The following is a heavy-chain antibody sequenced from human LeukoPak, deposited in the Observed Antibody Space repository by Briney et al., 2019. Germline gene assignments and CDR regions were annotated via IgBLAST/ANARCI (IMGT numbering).Heavy chain of an antibody. J-gene: IGHJ4*02. CDR2: INWNGGST. D-gene: IGHD1-20*01. V-gene: IGHV3-20*04. CDR3: ARGAEPRYNWNPIDY. CDR1: GFTFDDYG. Sequence: GGSLRLSCAASGFTFDDYGMSWVRQAPGKGLEWVSGINWNGGSTGYADSVKGRFTISRDNAKNSLYLQMNSLRAEDTALYYCARGAEPRYNWNPIDYWGQGTLVTVSS.